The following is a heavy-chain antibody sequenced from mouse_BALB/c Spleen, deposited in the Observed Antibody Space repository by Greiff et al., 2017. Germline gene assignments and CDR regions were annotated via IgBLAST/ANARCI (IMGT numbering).Heavy chain of an antibody. CDR3: TRDQRDYGSSYFDY. D-gene: IGHD1-1*01. CDR1: GFTFSSYT. CDR2: ISSGGSYT. Sequence: EVMLVESGGGLVKPGGSLKLSCAASGFTFSSYTMSWVRQTPEKRLEWVATISSGGSYTYYPDSVKGRFTISRDNAKNTLSLQMSSLKSEDTAMYYCTRDQRDYGSSYFDYWGQGTTLTVSS. V-gene: IGHV5-6-4*01. J-gene: IGHJ2*01.